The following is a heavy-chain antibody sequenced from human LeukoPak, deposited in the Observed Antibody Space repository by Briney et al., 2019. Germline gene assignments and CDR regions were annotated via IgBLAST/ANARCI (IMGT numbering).Heavy chain of an antibody. J-gene: IGHJ4*02. CDR1: GYTFTVYY. Sequence: ASVTVSFKSSGYTFTVYYMHWVRQAPGQGLEWMGWINPNSGGTNYAQKFQGRGTMTRDTSISTAYMELSRLRSDDTAVYYCARGNRSPYDILTGYLFDYWGQGTLVTVSS. CDR3: ARGNRSPYDILTGYLFDY. CDR2: INPNSGGT. D-gene: IGHD3-9*01. V-gene: IGHV1-2*02.